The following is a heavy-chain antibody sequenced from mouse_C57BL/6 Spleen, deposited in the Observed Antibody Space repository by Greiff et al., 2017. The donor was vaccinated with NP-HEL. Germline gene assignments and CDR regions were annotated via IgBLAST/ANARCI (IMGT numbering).Heavy chain of an antibody. Sequence: VMLVESGPGLVAPSQSLSITCTVSGFSLTSSAISWFRQPPGKGLEGLGVIWTGGGTNYTSALTSRLSISKDNPKRQVFLKMNNLQTDDTARYYCARNPDDYCNYFDYWGKGTTLTVSS. CDR2: IWTGGGT. D-gene: IGHD2-13*01. J-gene: IGHJ2*01. CDR1: GFSLTSSA. V-gene: IGHV2-9-1*01. CDR3: ARNPDDYCNYFDY.